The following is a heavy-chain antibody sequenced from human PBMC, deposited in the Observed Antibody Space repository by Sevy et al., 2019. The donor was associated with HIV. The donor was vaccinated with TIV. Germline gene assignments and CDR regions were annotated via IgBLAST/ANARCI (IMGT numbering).Heavy chain of an antibody. Sequence: GGSLRLSCAVSGFTFSDYYMSWIRQAPGKGLEWVSYISAGSTYTNYADSVKGRFTISRDNSKNSLYLQINSLRAEDTAIYYCARDRRNYGGQYFDYWGLGTLVTVSS. CDR1: GFTFSDYY. CDR3: ARDRRNYGGQYFDY. V-gene: IGHV3-11*06. D-gene: IGHD4-17*01. J-gene: IGHJ4*02. CDR2: ISAGSTYT.